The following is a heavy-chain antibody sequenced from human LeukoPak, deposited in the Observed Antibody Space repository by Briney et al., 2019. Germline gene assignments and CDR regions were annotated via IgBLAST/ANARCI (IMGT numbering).Heavy chain of an antibody. CDR3: AKGDGDPVLGFDL. CDR2: ISGSGGST. D-gene: IGHD4-17*01. Sequence: GGSLRLSCAASGFTFKDAWMTWVRQAPGKGLEWVSAISGSGGSTYYADSVKGRFTISRDNSKNTLYLQMNSLRAEDTAVYYCAKGDGDPVLGFDLWGRGTLVTVSS. V-gene: IGHV3-23*01. J-gene: IGHJ2*01. CDR1: GFTFKDAW.